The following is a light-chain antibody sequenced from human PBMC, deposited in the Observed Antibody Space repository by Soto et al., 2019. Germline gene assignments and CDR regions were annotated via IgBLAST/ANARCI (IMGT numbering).Light chain of an antibody. CDR1: QAISSY. V-gene: IGKV1-8*01. CDR3: QQYYSYPRT. J-gene: IGKJ1*01. Sequence: AIRMTQSPSSFSASTGARVTITCRTSQAISSYLAWYQQKPGKASKLLIYAASTLQSGVPSRFSGSGSGTDFTLTISCLQSEDFATYYCQQYYSYPRTFGQGTKVQIK. CDR2: AAS.